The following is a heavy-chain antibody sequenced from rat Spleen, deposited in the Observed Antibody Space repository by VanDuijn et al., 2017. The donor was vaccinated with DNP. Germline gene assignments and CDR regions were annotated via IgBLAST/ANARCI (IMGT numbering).Heavy chain of an antibody. CDR3: AKDRLGGYAMDA. J-gene: IGHJ4*01. V-gene: IGHV5-19*01. CDR1: GFIFSDYG. CDR2: IGPNGYIA. D-gene: IGHD5-1*01. Sequence: EVQLVESGGGLVQPGGSVKLSCAASGFIFSDYGMAWVLQTPTKGLEWVASIGPNGYIAYYRDSVKGRFMISSADSKSTLSLQMNSLRSEDTATYYCAKDRLGGYAMDAWGQGTSVTVSS.